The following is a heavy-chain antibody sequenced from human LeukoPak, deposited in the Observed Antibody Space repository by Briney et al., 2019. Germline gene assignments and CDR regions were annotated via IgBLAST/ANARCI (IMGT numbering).Heavy chain of an antibody. CDR2: VIPIFGTA. CDR1: GGTFRNYA. V-gene: IGHV1-69*05. CDR3: ARERRDIVVVPVARGYFDY. D-gene: IGHD2-2*01. J-gene: IGHJ4*02. Sequence: SVHVSCKACGGTFRNYAIIWVRQAPGHGLEWMGGVIPIFGTANYAQKFQGRVTITTDESTGTAYMELSSLRSEDTAVYYCARERRDIVVVPVARGYFDYWGQGTLVTVSS.